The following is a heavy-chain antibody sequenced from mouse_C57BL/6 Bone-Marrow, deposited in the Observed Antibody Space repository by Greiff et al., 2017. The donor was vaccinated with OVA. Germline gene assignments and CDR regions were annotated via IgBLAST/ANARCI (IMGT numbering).Heavy chain of an antibody. CDR2: IYPSDSET. CDR3: ARSYGYDEGFAY. J-gene: IGHJ3*01. Sequence: VQLQQSGAELVRPGSSVKLSCKASGYTFTSYWMDWVKQRPGQGLEWIGNIYPSDSETHYNQKFKDKATLTVDKSSSTAYMQLSSLTSEDSAVYYCARSYGYDEGFAYWGQGTLVTVSA. CDR1: GYTFTSYW. D-gene: IGHD2-2*01. V-gene: IGHV1-61*01.